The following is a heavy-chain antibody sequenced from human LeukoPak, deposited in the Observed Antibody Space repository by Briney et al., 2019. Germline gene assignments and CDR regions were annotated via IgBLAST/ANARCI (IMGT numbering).Heavy chain of an antibody. CDR2: IYSGGST. Sequence: PGGSLRLSCAASGFTVSSYYMTWVRQAPGKGLEWVSVIYSGGSTYYADSVKGRFTISRDNSKNTLYLQMNSLRAEDTAVYYCVRGGGRDGYFYWGQGTLVTVSS. CDR1: GFTVSSYY. V-gene: IGHV3-66*01. J-gene: IGHJ4*02. CDR3: VRGGGRDGYFY. D-gene: IGHD5-24*01.